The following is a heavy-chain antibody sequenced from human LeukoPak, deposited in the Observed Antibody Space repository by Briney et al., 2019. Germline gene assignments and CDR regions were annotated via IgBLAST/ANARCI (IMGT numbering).Heavy chain of an antibody. CDR2: ISSSSSYI. Sequence: GGSLRLSCAASGFTFSSYSMNWVRQAPGKGLEWVSSISSSSSYIYYADSVKGRFTISRDNAKNSLYLQMNSLRAEDTAVYYCARDSTMIVVGGGDYWGQGTLVTVSS. V-gene: IGHV3-21*04. D-gene: IGHD3-22*01. J-gene: IGHJ4*02. CDR3: ARDSTMIVVGGGDY. CDR1: GFTFSSYS.